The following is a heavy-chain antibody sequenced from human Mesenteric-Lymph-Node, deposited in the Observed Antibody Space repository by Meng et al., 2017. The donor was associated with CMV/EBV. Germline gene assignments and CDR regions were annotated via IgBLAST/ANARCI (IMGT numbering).Heavy chain of an antibody. V-gene: IGHV3-53*01. Sequence: GGSLRLSCTASGFTVSSDYITWVRQAPGKGLEWVSVIYTGGTTHYADSVKGRFTISRDNSKNTLSLQMNSLRAEGTAVYYCARALTGYYYYGMDVWGQGTTVTVSS. CDR2: IYTGGTT. CDR3: ARALTGYYYYGMDV. J-gene: IGHJ6*02. D-gene: IGHD7-27*01. CDR1: GFTVSSDY.